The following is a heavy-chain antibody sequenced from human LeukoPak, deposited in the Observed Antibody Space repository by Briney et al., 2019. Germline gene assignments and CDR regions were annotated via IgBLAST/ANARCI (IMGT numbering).Heavy chain of an antibody. V-gene: IGHV1-2*02. Sequence: ASVKVSCKASGYTFTSYYMHWVRQAPGQGLEWMGWINPNSGGTNYAQKFQGRVTMTKDTSISTAYMELSRLRSDDTAVYYCARSHYYGSGSFPSFDYWGQGTLVTVSS. J-gene: IGHJ4*02. D-gene: IGHD3-10*01. CDR2: INPNSGGT. CDR1: GYTFTSYY. CDR3: ARSHYYGSGSFPSFDY.